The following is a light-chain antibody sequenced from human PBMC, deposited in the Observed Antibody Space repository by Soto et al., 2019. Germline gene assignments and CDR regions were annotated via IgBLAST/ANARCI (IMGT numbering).Light chain of an antibody. CDR1: QNVNTN. CDR2: NAS. CDR3: QQYDSCRWT. V-gene: IGKV3-15*01. Sequence: TMDSHTTMSXXPGEXATIXXLAIQNVNTNLAWYHHKPGQTPSLLIYNASSRPTGVPARFSGSASGTEFTLSISSLQPDDFATYYCQQYDSCRWTFGQLTTLDI. J-gene: IGKJ1*01.